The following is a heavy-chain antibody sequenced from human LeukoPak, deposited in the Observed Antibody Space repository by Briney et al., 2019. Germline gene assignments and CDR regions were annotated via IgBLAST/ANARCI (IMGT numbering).Heavy chain of an antibody. D-gene: IGHD4-11*01. CDR2: IYSGGST. V-gene: IGHV3-53*01. J-gene: IGHJ4*02. CDR3: ARSPPGTFYSNYDPPFDY. Sequence: QSGGSLRLSCAASGFTVSSNYMSWVRQAPGKGLEWVSVIYSGGSTYYADSVKGRFTISRDNSKNTLYLQMNSLRAEDTAVYYCARSPPGTFYSNYDPPFDYWGQGTLITVSS. CDR1: GFTVSSNY.